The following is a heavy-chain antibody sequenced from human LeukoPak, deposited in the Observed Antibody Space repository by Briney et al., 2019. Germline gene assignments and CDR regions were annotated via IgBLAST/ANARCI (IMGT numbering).Heavy chain of an antibody. CDR2: INPNSGGT. J-gene: IGHJ4*02. CDR1: GYTITGYY. D-gene: IGHD3-9*01. V-gene: IGHV1-2*02. CDR3: TLLDILTGYCLDY. Sequence: ASVKVSCKASGYTITGYYMHWVRQAPGQGLEWMGWINPNSGGTNYAQKFQGRVTMTRDTSISTAYMELRSLRSDDTAVYYCTLLDILTGYCLDYWGQGTLVTVSS.